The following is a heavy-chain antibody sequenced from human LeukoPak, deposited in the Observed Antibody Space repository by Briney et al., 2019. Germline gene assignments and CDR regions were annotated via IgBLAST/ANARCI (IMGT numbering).Heavy chain of an antibody. J-gene: IGHJ4*02. CDR3: ARGIDSLAYCGGDCYSGIDY. CDR1: GYIFTSYG. Sequence: EASVKVSCKASGYIFTSYGISWVRQAPGQGLEWMGWISAYNGNTNYAQKLQGRVTMTTDTSTSTAYMELRSLRSDDTAVYYCARGIDSLAYCGGDCYSGIDYWGQGTLVTVSS. CDR2: ISAYNGNT. V-gene: IGHV1-18*01. D-gene: IGHD2-21*02.